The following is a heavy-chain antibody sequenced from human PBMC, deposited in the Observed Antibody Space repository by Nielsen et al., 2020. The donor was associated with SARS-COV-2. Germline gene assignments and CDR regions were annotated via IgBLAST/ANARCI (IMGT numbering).Heavy chain of an antibody. V-gene: IGHV4-4*02. D-gene: IGHD2-2*01. CDR1: GGSVSSNDW. Sequence: SETLSLTCAVSGGSVSSNDWWTWVRQSPEKGLEWIGEVSHSGSINYNPSPKSRVTLSMDKSKRQFSLKLTSVSAADTAVYFCARGDLVVVPSPILGLGPFFYYFYLDVWGKGTTVIVSS. J-gene: IGHJ6*03. CDR2: VSHSGSI. CDR3: ARGDLVVVPSPILGLGPFFYYFYLDV.